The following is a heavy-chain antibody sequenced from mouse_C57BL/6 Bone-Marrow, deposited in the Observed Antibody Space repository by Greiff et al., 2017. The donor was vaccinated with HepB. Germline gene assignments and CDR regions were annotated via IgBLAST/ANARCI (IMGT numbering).Heavy chain of an antibody. V-gene: IGHV5-17*01. J-gene: IGHJ3*01. D-gene: IGHD3-2*01. CDR1: GFTFSDYG. CDR2: ISSGSSTI. Sequence: VQLKESGGGLVKPGGSLKLSCAASGFTFSDYGMHWVRQAPEKGLEWVAYISSGSSTIYYADTVKGRFTISRDNAKNTLFLQMTSLRSEDTAMYYCARDRRFAYWGQGTLVTVSA. CDR3: ARDRRFAY.